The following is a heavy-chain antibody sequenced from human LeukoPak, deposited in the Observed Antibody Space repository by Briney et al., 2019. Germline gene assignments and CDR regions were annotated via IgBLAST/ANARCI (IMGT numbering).Heavy chain of an antibody. CDR1: GFTFSSYA. D-gene: IGHD6-13*01. V-gene: IGHV3-23*01. J-gene: IGHJ4*02. CDR3: ILAAAGPAY. CDR2: ISDSGGST. Sequence: GGSLRLSCAASGFTFSSYAVSWVRQAPGKGLAWVSAISDSGGSTQYADSVKGRFTISRDNSKNTLYLQMNSLKTEDTAVYYCILAAAGPAYWGQGTLATVSS.